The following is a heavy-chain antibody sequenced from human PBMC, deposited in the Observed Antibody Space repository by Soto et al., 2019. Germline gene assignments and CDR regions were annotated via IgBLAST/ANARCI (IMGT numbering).Heavy chain of an antibody. CDR2: MNPNSGNT. J-gene: IGHJ4*02. CDR1: GYTFTSYD. D-gene: IGHD2-2*02. V-gene: IGHV1-8*02. CDR3: ARLETPHCSSTSCYIAY. Sequence: ASVKVSCKASGYTFTSYDINWVRQATGQGLEWMGWMNPNSGNTGYAQKFQGRVTMTRNTSISTAYMELSSLRSEDTAVYYCARLETPHCSSTSCYIAYWGQGTLVTVSS.